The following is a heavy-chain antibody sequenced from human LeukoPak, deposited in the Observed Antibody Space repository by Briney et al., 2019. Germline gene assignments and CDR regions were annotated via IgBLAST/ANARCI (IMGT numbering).Heavy chain of an antibody. V-gene: IGHV4-4*07. CDR1: GGSISSYY. CDR2: IYTSGST. Sequence: SETLSLTCTVSGGSISSYYSSWIRQPAGKGLEWIGRIYTSGSTNYNPSLKSRVTISVDTSKNQFSLKLSSVTAADTAVYYCARSRRGYSYSKDYWGQGTLVTVSS. J-gene: IGHJ4*02. D-gene: IGHD5-18*01. CDR3: ARSRRGYSYSKDY.